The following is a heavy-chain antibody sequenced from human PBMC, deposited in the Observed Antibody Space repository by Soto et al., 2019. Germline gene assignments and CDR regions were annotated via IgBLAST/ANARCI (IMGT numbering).Heavy chain of an antibody. J-gene: IGHJ5*02. CDR2: IYHRGTS. V-gene: IGHV4-30-2*01. CDR1: GDSISSGAYS. D-gene: IGHD3-16*01. CDR3: ARTLYYGGSAGTNWFDP. Sequence: QLQLQESGSGLVKPSETLSLTCTVSGDSISSGAYSWSWIRLPPGKRLEWIGYIYHRGTSHYNPSLKSRVTMSVDRSRNQFSLNLRSVTAADTAVYYCARTLYYGGSAGTNWFDPWGQGTLVTVSS.